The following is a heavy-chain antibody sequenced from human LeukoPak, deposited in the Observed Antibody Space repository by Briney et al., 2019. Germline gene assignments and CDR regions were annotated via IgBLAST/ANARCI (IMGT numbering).Heavy chain of an antibody. Sequence: KPSETLSLTCTVTGFSISRSSYYWDWIRQPPGKGLEWIGSIYYSGSTYYNPSLKSRVTISVDTSKNQFSLKLSSVTAADTAVYYCARQPSSSWYYFDYWGQGTLVTVSS. J-gene: IGHJ4*02. CDR2: IYYSGST. V-gene: IGHV4-39*01. CDR1: GFSISRSSYY. CDR3: ARQPSSSWYYFDY. D-gene: IGHD6-13*01.